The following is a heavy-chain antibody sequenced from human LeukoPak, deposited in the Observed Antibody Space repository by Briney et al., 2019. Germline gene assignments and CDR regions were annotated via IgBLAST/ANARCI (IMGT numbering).Heavy chain of an antibody. CDR1: GFTFSSYS. J-gene: IGHJ3*02. D-gene: IGHD2-8*01. Sequence: GGSLRLSCAASGFTFSSYSMNWVRQAPGKGLEWVSYISSSGSTVYYADSVKGRFTISRDNAKNSLYLQMNSLRAEDTAVYYCARRNDDAFDIWGQGTMVTVSS. CDR2: ISSSGSTV. V-gene: IGHV3-48*04. CDR3: ARRNDDAFDI.